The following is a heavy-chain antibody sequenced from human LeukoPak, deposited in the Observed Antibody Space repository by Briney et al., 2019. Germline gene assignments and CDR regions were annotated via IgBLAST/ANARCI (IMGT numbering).Heavy chain of an antibody. CDR1: GFTFSSYG. J-gene: IGHJ4*02. V-gene: IGHV3-33*01. CDR3: ARVAVCSGGSCYPTFDY. Sequence: GGSLRLPCAASGFTFSSYGMHWVRQAPGKGLEWVAVIWYDGSNKYYADSVKGRFTISRDNSKNTLYLQMNSLRAEDTAVYYCARVAVCSGGSCYPTFDYWGQGTLVTVSS. CDR2: IWYDGSNK. D-gene: IGHD2-15*01.